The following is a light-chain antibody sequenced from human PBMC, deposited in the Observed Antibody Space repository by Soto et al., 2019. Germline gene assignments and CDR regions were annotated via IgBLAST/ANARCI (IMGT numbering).Light chain of an antibody. CDR3: QSYDRSSLYV. CDR1: RGSFASNY. Sequence: NFMLTQPHSVSESPGKTVTISGTASRGSFASNYVHWYQRRPGSAPTIVIYGDNQRPSGVPDRFSGSIDSSSNSASLTISRLKTEDEADYFCQSYDRSSLYVFGTGTKLTVL. CDR2: GDN. J-gene: IGLJ1*01. V-gene: IGLV6-57*02.